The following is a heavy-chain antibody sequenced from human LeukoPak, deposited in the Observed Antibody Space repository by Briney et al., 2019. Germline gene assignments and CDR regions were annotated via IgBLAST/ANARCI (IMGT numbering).Heavy chain of an antibody. V-gene: IGHV3-21*04. D-gene: IGHD4-23*01. CDR3: ASLAGGNSESSDAFDI. Sequence: GGSLRLSCAASGFTFSSYSMNWVRQAPGKGLEWVSSISSSSSYIYYADSVKGRFTISRDNAKNSLYLQMNSLRAEDTAVYYCASLAGGNSESSDAFDIWGQGTMVTVSS. CDR2: ISSSSSYI. CDR1: GFTFSSYS. J-gene: IGHJ3*02.